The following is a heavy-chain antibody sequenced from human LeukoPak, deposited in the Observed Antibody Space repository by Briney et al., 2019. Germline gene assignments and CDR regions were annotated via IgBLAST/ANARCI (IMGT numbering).Heavy chain of an antibody. CDR1: GFTFSSYS. V-gene: IGHV3-21*01. CDR3: ASIFIAAAGTGNDAFDI. CDR2: ISSSSSYI. D-gene: IGHD6-13*01. J-gene: IGHJ3*02. Sequence: GGSLRLSCAASGFTFSSYSMNWVRQAPGKGLEWVSSISSSSSYIYYADSVKGRFTISRDNSKNTLYLQMNSLRAEDTAVYYCASIFIAAAGTGNDAFDIWGQGTMVTVSS.